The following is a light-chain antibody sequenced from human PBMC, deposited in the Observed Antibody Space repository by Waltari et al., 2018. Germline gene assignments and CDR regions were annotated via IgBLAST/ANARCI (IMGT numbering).Light chain of an antibody. V-gene: IGLV2-14*03. CDR1: NSDIGCYKY. Sequence: QSALTQPASVSGSPGQSITISCSGTNSDIGCYKYVPSYQQPPGKSPNLIIYDVTNRPSGISHRFSGSKSGITASLTISGLQAEDEGDYYCSSYTTSHTAYWVFGGGTRLTVL. J-gene: IGLJ3*02. CDR2: DVT. CDR3: SSYTTSHTAYWV.